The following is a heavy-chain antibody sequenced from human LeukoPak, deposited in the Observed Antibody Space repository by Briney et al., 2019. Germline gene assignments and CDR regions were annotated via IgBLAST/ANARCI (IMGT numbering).Heavy chain of an antibody. D-gene: IGHD1-1*01. Sequence: SETLSLTRTVSGGSISSYYWSWIRQPPGKGLEWIGYIYYSGSTNYNPSLKSRVTISVDTSKNQFSLKLSSVTAADTAVYYCARHKNAGMDVWGQGTAVTVSS. CDR1: GGSISSYY. V-gene: IGHV4-59*08. CDR2: IYYSGST. CDR3: ARHKNAGMDV. J-gene: IGHJ6*02.